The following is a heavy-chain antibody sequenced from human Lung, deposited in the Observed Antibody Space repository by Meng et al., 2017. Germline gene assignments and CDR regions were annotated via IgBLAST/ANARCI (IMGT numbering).Heavy chain of an antibody. CDR1: GGTFRSYA. J-gene: IGHJ4*02. Sequence: VLVVAEIAKPCSSLKASCKASGGTFRSYAISWVRKAPGKGLEWMGVIIPIFGTANYAQKFQGRVTITADESTSTAYMELSSLRSEDTAVYYCARKGYSSSSGNDYWGQGTLVTVSS. V-gene: IGHV1-69*01. CDR2: IIPIFGTA. D-gene: IGHD6-6*01. CDR3: ARKGYSSSSGNDY.